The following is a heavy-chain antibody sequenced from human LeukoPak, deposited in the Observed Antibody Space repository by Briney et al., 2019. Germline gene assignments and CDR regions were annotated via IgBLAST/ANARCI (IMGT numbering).Heavy chain of an antibody. D-gene: IGHD5-18*01. CDR3: ARDKAAMAKYYFDY. J-gene: IGHJ4*02. CDR2: INSDGSST. Sequence: GGSLRLSCAASGFTFSSYAMHWVRQAPGKGLVWVSRINSDGSSTSYADSVKGRFTISRDNAKNTLYLQMNSLRAEDTAVYYCARDKAAMAKYYFDYWGQGTLVTVSS. CDR1: GFTFSSYA. V-gene: IGHV3-74*01.